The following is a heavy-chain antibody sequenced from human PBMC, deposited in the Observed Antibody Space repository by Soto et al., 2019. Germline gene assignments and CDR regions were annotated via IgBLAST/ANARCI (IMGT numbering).Heavy chain of an antibody. J-gene: IGHJ4*02. V-gene: IGHV1-46*03. CDR2: INPFDGSR. CDR1: GHTFTGYY. CDR3: SRVDPGETSPFDH. D-gene: IGHD3-10*01. Sequence: ASVKVSCKASGHTFTGYYIHWVRQAPGQGLEWMGWINPFDGSRMFAQSFQGRVTMTRDTSTSTVYMEVSSLRSEDTAVYYCSRVDPGETSPFDHWGQGTLVTVSS.